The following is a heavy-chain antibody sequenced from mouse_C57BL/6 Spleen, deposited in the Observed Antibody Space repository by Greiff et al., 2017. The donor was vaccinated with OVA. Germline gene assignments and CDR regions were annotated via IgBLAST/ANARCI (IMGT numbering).Heavy chain of an antibody. CDR3: ARKNSSGYGKDAMGY. D-gene: IGHD3-2*02. V-gene: IGHV1-42*01. CDR1: GYSFTGYY. J-gene: IGHJ4*01. CDR2: INPSTGGT. Sequence: EVQLQQSGPELVKPGASVKISCKASGYSFTGYYMNWVKQSPEKSLEWIGEINPSTGGTTYNQKFKAKATLTVDKSSSTAYMQLKSLTSEDSAVYNCARKNSSGYGKDAMGYWGQGTSVTVSA.